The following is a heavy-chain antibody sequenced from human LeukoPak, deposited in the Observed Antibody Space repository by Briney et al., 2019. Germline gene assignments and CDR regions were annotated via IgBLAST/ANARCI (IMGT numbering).Heavy chain of an antibody. CDR3: AKNRGSGSYYDY. Sequence: GGSLRLSCVASGFTFSSYWMSWVRQAPGKGLEWVANIKQDGSEKYYVDSVEGRFTISRDNAKNSLYLQVNSLRVDDTAVYYCAKNRGSGSYYDYWGQGTLATVSS. D-gene: IGHD3-10*01. CDR1: GFTFSSYW. V-gene: IGHV3-7*01. J-gene: IGHJ4*02. CDR2: IKQDGSEK.